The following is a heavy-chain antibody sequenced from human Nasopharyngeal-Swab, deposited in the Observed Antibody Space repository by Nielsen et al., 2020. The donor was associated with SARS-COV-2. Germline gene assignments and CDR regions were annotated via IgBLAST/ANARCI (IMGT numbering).Heavy chain of an antibody. J-gene: IGHJ4*02. Sequence: WIRQPPGKGLEWVSAISGSGGSTYYADSVKGRFTISRDNSKNTLYLQMNSLRAEDTAVYYCATGTQWLALFDYWGQGTLVTVSS. V-gene: IGHV3-23*01. CDR2: ISGSGGST. CDR3: ATGTQWLALFDY. D-gene: IGHD6-19*01.